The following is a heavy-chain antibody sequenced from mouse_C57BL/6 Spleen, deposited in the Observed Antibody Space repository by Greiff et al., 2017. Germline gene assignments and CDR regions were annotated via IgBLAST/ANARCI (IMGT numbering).Heavy chain of an antibody. Sequence: EVQLQESGPELVKPGASVKMSCKASGYTFTDYNMHWVKQSHGKSLEWIGYINPNNGGTSYNQKFKGKATLTVNKSSSTAYMELRSLTSEDSAVYYCARGTTVVDRYFDVWGTGTTVTVSS. CDR1: GYTFTDYN. J-gene: IGHJ1*03. V-gene: IGHV1-22*01. CDR3: ARGTTVVDRYFDV. D-gene: IGHD1-1*01. CDR2: INPNNGGT.